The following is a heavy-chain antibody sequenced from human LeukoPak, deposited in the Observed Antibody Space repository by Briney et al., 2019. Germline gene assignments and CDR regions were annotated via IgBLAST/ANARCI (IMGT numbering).Heavy chain of an antibody. CDR2: ISGSGGST. Sequence: GGSLRLSCAASGFTFSSHGMNWVRQAPGKGLEWVSAISGSGGSTYYADSVKGRFTISRDNSKNTLYLQMNSLRAEDTAVYYCAKARFFVVVPAAIGDWGQGTLVTVSS. V-gene: IGHV3-23*01. CDR3: AKARFFVVVPAAIGD. J-gene: IGHJ4*02. CDR1: GFTFSSHG. D-gene: IGHD2-2*01.